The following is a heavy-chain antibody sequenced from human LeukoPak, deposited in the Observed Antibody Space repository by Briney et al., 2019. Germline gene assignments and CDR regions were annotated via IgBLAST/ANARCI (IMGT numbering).Heavy chain of an antibody. D-gene: IGHD6-19*01. J-gene: IGHJ2*01. V-gene: IGHV4-39*07. CDR1: GGSISSSSYY. Sequence: SETLSLTCTVSGGSISSSSYYWGWIRQPPGKGLEWIGSIYYSGSTYYNPSLKSRVTISVDTSKNQFSLKLSSVTAADMAVYSCATSSGSYWYFDLWGRGTLVTVSS. CDR3: ATSSGSYWYFDL. CDR2: IYYSGST.